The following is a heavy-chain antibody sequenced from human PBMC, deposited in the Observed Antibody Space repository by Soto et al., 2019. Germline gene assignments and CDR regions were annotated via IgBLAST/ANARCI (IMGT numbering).Heavy chain of an antibody. J-gene: IGHJ4*02. D-gene: IGHD3-3*01. CDR3: ARDKVGFWAAGY. CDR1: WYTFTSYG. CDR2: ISAYNGNT. V-gene: IGHV1-18*01. Sequence: ASVKVSFKASWYTFTSYGISWVRQAPGQGLEWMGWISAYNGNTNYAQKLQGRVTMTTDTSTSTAYMELRSLRSDDTAVYYCARDKVGFWAAGYWGQGTLVTVSS.